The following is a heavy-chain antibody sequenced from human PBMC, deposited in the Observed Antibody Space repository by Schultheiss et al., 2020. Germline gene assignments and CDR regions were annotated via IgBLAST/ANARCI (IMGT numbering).Heavy chain of an antibody. CDR2: INPNSGGT. CDR1: GYTFTGYY. V-gene: IGHV1-2*02. D-gene: IGHD1-26*01. CDR3: ARLVGATSKFDY. Sequence: ASVKVSCKASGYTFTGYYMHWVRQAPGQGLEWMGWINPNSGGTNYAQKFQGRVTMTRDTSISTAYMELSRLRSDDTAVYYCARLVGATSKFDYWGQGTLVTVSS. J-gene: IGHJ4*02.